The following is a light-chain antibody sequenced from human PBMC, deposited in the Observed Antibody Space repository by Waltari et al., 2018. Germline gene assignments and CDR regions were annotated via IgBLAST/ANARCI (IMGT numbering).Light chain of an antibody. CDR3: QQFAESPLT. CDR1: RGISDL. Sequence: DIQMTQSTSTLYASVGDTVTIPCRANRGISDLLAWSQQKPGKAPKRLILEEDNLQNGVPSRFSGSGGGTEFSLIISNLQPDDSATYYCQQFAESPLTFGGGTKVEI. V-gene: IGKV1-5*03. CDR2: EED. J-gene: IGKJ4*01.